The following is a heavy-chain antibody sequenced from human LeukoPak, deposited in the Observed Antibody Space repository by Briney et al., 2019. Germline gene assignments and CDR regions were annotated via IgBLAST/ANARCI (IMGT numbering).Heavy chain of an antibody. J-gene: IGHJ6*02. V-gene: IGHV3-53*04. CDR1: GFTVSSSF. D-gene: IGHD6-19*01. Sequence: GGSLRLSCAASGFTVSSSFMNWVRQAPGKGLEWVSVIYSGGSTYYADSVKGRFTISRHNSKNTLYLQMNSLTTEDTAVYYCARDKGIAVADYYYYGMDVWGQGTTVTVSS. CDR3: ARDKGIAVADYYYYGMDV. CDR2: IYSGGST.